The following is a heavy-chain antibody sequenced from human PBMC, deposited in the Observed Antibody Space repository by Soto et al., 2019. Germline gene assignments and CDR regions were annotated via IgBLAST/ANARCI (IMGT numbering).Heavy chain of an antibody. CDR1: GGSISSYY. Sequence: QVQLQESGPGLVKPSETLSLTCTVSGGSISSYYWSWIRQPPGKGLEWIGYIYYSGSTNYNPSLXGXAXIXXDTSKNQFSLKLSSVTAADTAVYYCARRYGSGFDYWGQGTLVTVSS. CDR3: ARRYGSGFDY. J-gene: IGHJ4*02. CDR2: IYYSGST. D-gene: IGHD3-10*01. V-gene: IGHV4-59*08.